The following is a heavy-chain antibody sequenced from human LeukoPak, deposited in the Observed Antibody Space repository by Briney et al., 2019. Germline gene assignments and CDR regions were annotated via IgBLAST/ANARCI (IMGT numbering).Heavy chain of an antibody. CDR2: VYYSGST. J-gene: IGHJ4*02. D-gene: IGHD3-10*01. CDR3: ARHILDYSGSMTDLPFDY. Sequence: PSETPSHSPIEPRGSASSSSYYWGWTRQTPGNWLEWLARVYYSGSTYLKPYLKSRVTIAVVPSKNQFSLKLGSVTAADPSLYYCARHILDYSGSMTDLPFDYWGQGTLVTVSS. V-gene: IGHV4-39*01. CDR1: RGSASSSSYY.